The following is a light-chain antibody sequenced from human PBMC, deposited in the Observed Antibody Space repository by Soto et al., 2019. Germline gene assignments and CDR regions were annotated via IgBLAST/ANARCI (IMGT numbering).Light chain of an antibody. CDR2: ATS. V-gene: IGKV3D-15*01. CDR1: QSVSSD. J-gene: IGKJ2*01. Sequence: EVVMTQSPATLSVSPGERATLSCRASQSVSSDLAWYQQKPGQAPRLLIFATSSRAAGVPDRFSGSGSGTDFTLTISRLEPEDFAVYYCQQYDTSPPLYTFGQGTKLDIK. CDR3: QQYDTSPPLYT.